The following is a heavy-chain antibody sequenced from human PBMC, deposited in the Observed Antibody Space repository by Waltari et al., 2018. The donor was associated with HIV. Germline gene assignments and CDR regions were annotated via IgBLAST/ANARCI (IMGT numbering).Heavy chain of an antibody. Sequence: QVQLVQSGAEVKKPGSSVKVSCKASGGTFSSYAISWVRQAPGHGLEWMGGIIPIFGTANYAQKFQGRVTITADESTSTAYMELSSLRSEDTAVYYCASNYYGSGSYYPYYYGMDVWGQGTTVTVSS. CDR3: ASNYYGSGSYYPYYYGMDV. CDR2: IIPIFGTA. D-gene: IGHD3-10*01. V-gene: IGHV1-69*13. CDR1: GGTFSSYA. J-gene: IGHJ6*02.